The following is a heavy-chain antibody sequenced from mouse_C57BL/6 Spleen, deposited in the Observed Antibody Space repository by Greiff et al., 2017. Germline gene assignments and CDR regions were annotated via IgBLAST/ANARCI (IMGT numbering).Heavy chain of an antibody. CDR2: VYPYNGGT. CDR3: AIIYYGNYDAMDY. D-gene: IGHD2-1*01. CDR1: GFTFTDYY. V-gene: IGHV1-36*01. J-gene: IGHJ4*01. Sequence: EVQLQQSGPVLVKPGPSVKISCKASGFTFTDYYMHWVKQSHGKSLEWIGLVYPYNGGTSYNQKFKGKATLTVDTSSSTAYMELNSLTSEDSAVXYCAIIYYGNYDAMDYWGQGTSVTVSS.